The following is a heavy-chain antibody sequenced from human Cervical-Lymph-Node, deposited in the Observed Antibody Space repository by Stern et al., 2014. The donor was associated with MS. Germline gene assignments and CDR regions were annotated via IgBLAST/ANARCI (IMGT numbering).Heavy chain of an antibody. CDR1: GYTLSEIS. J-gene: IGHJ6*02. V-gene: IGHV1-24*01. CDR3: ATHRGRVTYYYGMDV. CDR2: FEPDNGRT. Sequence: QVQLVESGAEVNKPGASVKVSCKASGYTLSEISMHWVRQAPGKRLEWMGGFEPDNGRTRYAQKFQGRVTMAEDRSTDTAYMELSSLRSEDTAVYYCATHRGRVTYYYGMDVWGQGTTVTVSS. D-gene: IGHD2-21*02.